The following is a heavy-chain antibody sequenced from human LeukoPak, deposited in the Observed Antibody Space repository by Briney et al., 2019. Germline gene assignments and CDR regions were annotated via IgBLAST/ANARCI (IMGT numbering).Heavy chain of an antibody. J-gene: IGHJ6*02. CDR2: IKSKTDGGTT. V-gene: IGHV3-15*01. Sequence: GGSLRLSCAASGFTFSNAWMSWVRQVPGKGLEWVGRIKSKTDGGTTDYAAPVKGRFTISRDDSKNTLYLQMNSLKTEDTAVYYCTTSYYYYYGMDVWGQGTTVTVSS. CDR1: GFTFSNAW. CDR3: TTSYYYYYGMDV.